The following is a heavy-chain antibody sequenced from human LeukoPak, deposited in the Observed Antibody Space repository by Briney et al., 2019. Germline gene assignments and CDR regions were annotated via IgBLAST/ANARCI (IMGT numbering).Heavy chain of an antibody. CDR1: GYTFTSYD. Sequence: ASVKVSCKASGYTFTSYDINWVRQATGRGLEWMGWMNPNSGNTGYAQKFQGRVTMTRNTSISTAYMELSSLRSEDTAVYYCARSIQLWLLFDPWGQGTLVTVSS. CDR2: MNPNSGNT. V-gene: IGHV1-8*01. CDR3: ARSIQLWLLFDP. J-gene: IGHJ5*02. D-gene: IGHD5-18*01.